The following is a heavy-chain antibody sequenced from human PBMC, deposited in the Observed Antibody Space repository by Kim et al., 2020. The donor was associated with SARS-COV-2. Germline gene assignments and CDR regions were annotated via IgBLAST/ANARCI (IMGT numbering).Heavy chain of an antibody. CDR1: GFTFSSYW. V-gene: IGHV3-74*01. CDR2: INGDGTTT. D-gene: IGHD6-6*01. CDR3: TRGGGQLVAFGLDQ. J-gene: IGHJ4*02. Sequence: GGSRRLSCAVSGFTFSSYWMHWVRQAPGKGLVWVSRINGDGTTTTYADSVKGRFTISRDNAKNTLFLQVNSRSADDTAVYYCTRGGGQLVAFGLDQWGQGTLVTVSS.